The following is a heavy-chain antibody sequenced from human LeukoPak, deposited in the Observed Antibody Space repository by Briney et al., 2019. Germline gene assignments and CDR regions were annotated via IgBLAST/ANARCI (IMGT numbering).Heavy chain of an antibody. CDR2: MYYNGST. D-gene: IGHD6-13*01. CDR1: GGSISSYY. CDR3: ARTRDSSTSVDP. J-gene: IGHJ5*02. Sequence: SETLSLTCTVSGGSISSYYWTWIRQPPGKGLEWIGYMYYNGSTKYNPSLKSRVTISVDTSKNQFSLKLSSVTAADTAVYYCARTRDSSTSVDPWGQGTLVTVSS. V-gene: IGHV4-59*01.